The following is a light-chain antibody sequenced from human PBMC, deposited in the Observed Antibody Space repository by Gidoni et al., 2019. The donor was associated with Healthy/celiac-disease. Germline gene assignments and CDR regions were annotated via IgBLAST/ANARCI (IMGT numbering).Light chain of an antibody. V-gene: IGKV1-39*01. CDR2: TAS. CDR3: QQTYSMPWT. J-gene: IGKJ1*01. CDR1: DSMASY. Sequence: EIHLTQSPSSLSASIGDRVTITCRASDSMASYINWYQQLPGKAPSLLIYTASNLERGVPSRFSGSGSGAEFTLTITDLQAEDFATYYCQQTYSMPWTFGQGTYV.